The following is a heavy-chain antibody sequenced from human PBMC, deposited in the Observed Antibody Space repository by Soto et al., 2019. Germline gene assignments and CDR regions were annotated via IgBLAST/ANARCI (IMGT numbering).Heavy chain of an antibody. CDR3: AIYHQDLFRFVY. Sequence: QIQLVQSGPEVKKPGASMKVSCKAYDFSFTSHGISWVRQAPGQGLEWMGWISLYNGNTNYAQQFQGRVTMTTDTSTSTAYMELRSLRSDVTAMYFCAIYHQDLFRFVYSGQGTLVTVSS. V-gene: IGHV1-18*04. CDR1: DFSFTSHG. CDR2: ISLYNGNT. D-gene: IGHD3-10*01. J-gene: IGHJ4*02.